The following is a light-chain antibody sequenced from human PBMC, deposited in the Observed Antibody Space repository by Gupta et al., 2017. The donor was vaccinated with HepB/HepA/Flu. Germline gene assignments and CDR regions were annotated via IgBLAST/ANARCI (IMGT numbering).Light chain of an antibody. CDR3: HQYNNWPPRA. CDR1: QSVKSR. CDR2: GAP. V-gene: IGKV3-15*01. J-gene: IGKJ1*01. Sequence: ETVMTQSPATLSVSPGERATLSCGASQSVKSRLAWSRQTPGQAPRRLTHGAPTRATDPPARFRGSGSGTEFTLTISRRQSEDFAVYYCHQYNNWPPRAFGQGTKVEIQ.